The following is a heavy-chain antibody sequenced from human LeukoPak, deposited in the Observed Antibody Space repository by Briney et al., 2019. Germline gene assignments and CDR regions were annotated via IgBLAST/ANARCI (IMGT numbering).Heavy chain of an antibody. J-gene: IGHJ4*02. Sequence: GGSLRLSCAASGFTFSSYGMHWVRQAPGKGLEWVAFIRYDGSNKYYADSVKGRFTISRDNSKNTLYLQMNSLRAEDTAVYYCATPSTDYGDYLDYWGQGTLVTVSS. D-gene: IGHD4-17*01. CDR1: GFTFSSYG. CDR3: ATPSTDYGDYLDY. CDR2: IRYDGSNK. V-gene: IGHV3-30*02.